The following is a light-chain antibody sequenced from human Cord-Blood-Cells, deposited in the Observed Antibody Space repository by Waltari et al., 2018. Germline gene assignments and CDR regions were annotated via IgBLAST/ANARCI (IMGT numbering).Light chain of an antibody. Sequence: EIVLAQSPGTLSWSPGERATLSCRASQSVIRSYLAWYQQKPGQAPRLLIYGASSRDTGIPDRFSGSGSGTDFTLTISRLEPEDFAVYYCQQYGSSPWTFGQGTKVEIK. J-gene: IGKJ1*01. CDR2: GAS. CDR1: QSVIRSY. V-gene: IGKV3-20*01. CDR3: QQYGSSPWT.